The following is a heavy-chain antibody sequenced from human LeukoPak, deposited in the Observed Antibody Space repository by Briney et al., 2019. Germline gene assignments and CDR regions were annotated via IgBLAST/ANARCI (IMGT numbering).Heavy chain of an antibody. CDR2: INHSGST. Sequence: KPTETLSLTCAVYGGSFSGYYWSWIRQPPGKGLEWIGEINHSGSTNYNPSLKSRVTISVDTSKNQFSLKLSSVTAADTAVYYCARLRQWLVRGWFDPWGQGTLLTVSS. D-gene: IGHD6-19*01. CDR1: GGSFSGYY. CDR3: ARLRQWLVRGWFDP. J-gene: IGHJ5*02. V-gene: IGHV4-34*01.